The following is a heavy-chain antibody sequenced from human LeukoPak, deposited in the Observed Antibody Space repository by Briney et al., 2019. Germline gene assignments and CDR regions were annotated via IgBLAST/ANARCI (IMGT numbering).Heavy chain of an antibody. CDR3: ARGRLGYCSSTSCYSLGY. V-gene: IGHV3-7*03. CDR2: IKQDGSEK. CDR1: GFTFSSYW. J-gene: IGHJ4*02. Sequence: PGGSLRLSCAASGFTFSSYWMSWVRQAPGKGLEWVANIKQDGSEKYYVDSVKGRFTISRDNAKNSLYLQMNSLRAEDTAVYYCARGRLGYCSSTSCYSLGYWGQGTLVTVSS. D-gene: IGHD2-2*01.